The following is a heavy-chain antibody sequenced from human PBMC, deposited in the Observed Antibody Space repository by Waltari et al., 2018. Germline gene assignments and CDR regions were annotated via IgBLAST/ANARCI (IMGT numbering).Heavy chain of an antibody. Sequence: EVQLVESGGGLVEPGGSLRLSCTASGCSFTHAWMTWVRQAPGKGLEWVGLIKSRGSGETVDYAAPVKGRFTISRDDSKDTVYLQMSSLRVEDTALYYCTADLSEFGHGEIDFWGQGSQVTVSS. CDR2: IKSRGSGETV. V-gene: IGHV3-15*01. J-gene: IGHJ4*02. CDR1: GCSFTHAW. CDR3: TADLSEFGHGEIDF. D-gene: IGHD3-3*01.